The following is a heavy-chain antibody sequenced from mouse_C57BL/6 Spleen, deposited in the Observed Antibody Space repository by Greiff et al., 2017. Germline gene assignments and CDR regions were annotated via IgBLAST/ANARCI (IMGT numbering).Heavy chain of an antibody. CDR2: IWRGGST. V-gene: IGHV2-5*01. Sequence: VQVVESGPGLVQPSQSLSITCTVSGFSLTSYGVHWVRQSPGKGLEWLGVIWRGGSTDYNAAFMSRLSITKDNSKSQVFFKMNSLQADDTAIYYCAKPNYDGGWYFDVWGTGTTVTVSS. D-gene: IGHD2-4*01. CDR1: GFSLTSYG. J-gene: IGHJ1*03. CDR3: AKPNYDGGWYFDV.